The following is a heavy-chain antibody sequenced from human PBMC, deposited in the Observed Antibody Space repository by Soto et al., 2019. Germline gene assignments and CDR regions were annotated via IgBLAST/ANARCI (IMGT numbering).Heavy chain of an antibody. Sequence: AGSLRLSCAASGFTFSSYSMNWVRQAPGKGLEWVSYISSSSSTIYYADSVKGRFTISRDNAKNSLYLQMNSLRDEDTAVYYFARDWAYGGNSYYYYYGMDVWGQGTTVTVSS. V-gene: IGHV3-48*02. CDR1: GFTFSSYS. D-gene: IGHD4-17*01. CDR3: ARDWAYGGNSYYYYYGMDV. CDR2: ISSSSSTI. J-gene: IGHJ6*02.